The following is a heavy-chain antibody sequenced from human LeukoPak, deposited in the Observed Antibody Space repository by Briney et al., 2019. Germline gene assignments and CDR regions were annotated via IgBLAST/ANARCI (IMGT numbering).Heavy chain of an antibody. V-gene: IGHV1-2*02. J-gene: IGHJ3*02. CDR1: GYTFTGYY. Sequence: GASAKVSCKASGYTFTGYYMHWVRQAPGQGLEWMGWINPNSGGTNYAQKFQGRVTMTRDASISTAYMELSRLRSDDTAVYYCARTYDVEAFDIWGQGTMVTVSS. D-gene: IGHD3-3*01. CDR3: ARTYDVEAFDI. CDR2: INPNSGGT.